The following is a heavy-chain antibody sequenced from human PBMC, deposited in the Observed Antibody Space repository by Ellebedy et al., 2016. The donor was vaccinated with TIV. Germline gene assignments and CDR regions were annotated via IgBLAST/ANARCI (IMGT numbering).Heavy chain of an antibody. V-gene: IGHV1-69*13. J-gene: IGHJ5*02. Sequence: AASVKVSCKASGGTFSSYAISWVRQAPGQGLEWMGGIIPIFGTANYAQKFQGRVTITADESTSTAYMELSSLRSEDTAVYYCARAYYYGSGSYQFDPWGQGTLVTVSS. D-gene: IGHD3-10*01. CDR2: IIPIFGTA. CDR1: GGTFSSYA. CDR3: ARAYYYGSGSYQFDP.